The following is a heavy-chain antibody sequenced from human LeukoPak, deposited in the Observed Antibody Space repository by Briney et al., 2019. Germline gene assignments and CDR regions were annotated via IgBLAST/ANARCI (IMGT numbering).Heavy chain of an antibody. CDR2: IRNKANSYTT. Sequence: GGSLRLSCAASGFTFSDHYMDWVRQAPGKGLEWVGRIRNKANSYTTAYAASVKGRFTISRDDSKTSLYLQMNSLKTEDTAVYYCASGYCSGGSCYSSGGDYWGQGTLVTVS. V-gene: IGHV3-72*01. CDR1: GFTFSDHY. CDR3: ASGYCSGGSCYSSGGDY. J-gene: IGHJ4*02. D-gene: IGHD2-15*01.